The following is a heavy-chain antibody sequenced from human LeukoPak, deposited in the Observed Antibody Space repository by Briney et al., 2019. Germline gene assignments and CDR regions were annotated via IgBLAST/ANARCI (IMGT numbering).Heavy chain of an antibody. CDR2: IYYSGGT. V-gene: IGHV4-59*05. D-gene: IGHD6-6*01. CDR3: ARLYSSSSKAGVFDY. Sequence: SETLSLTCTVSGGSISSYYWSWIRQPPGKGLEWIGSIYYSGGTYYNPSLKSRVTISVDTSKNQFSLKLSSVTAADTAVYYCARLYSSSSKAGVFDYWGQGTLVTVSS. CDR1: GGSISSYY. J-gene: IGHJ4*02.